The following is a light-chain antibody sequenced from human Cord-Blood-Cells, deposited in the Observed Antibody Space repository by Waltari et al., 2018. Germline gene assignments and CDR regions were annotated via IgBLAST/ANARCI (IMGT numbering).Light chain of an antibody. J-gene: IGKJ3*01. V-gene: IGKV1-33*01. Sequence: IQMNQSPSSQSASVGDRVTITCQASQDISNYLNWYQQKPGKAPKLLIYDASNLETGVPSRFSGSGSGTDFTFTISSLQPEDIATYYCQQYDNLIFTFGPGTKVDIK. CDR3: QQYDNLIFT. CDR2: DAS. CDR1: QDISNY.